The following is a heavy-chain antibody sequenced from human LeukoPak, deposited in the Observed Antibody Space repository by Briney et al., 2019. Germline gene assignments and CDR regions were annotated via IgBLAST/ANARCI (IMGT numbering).Heavy chain of an antibody. D-gene: IGHD2-2*01. CDR2: MNPNSGNT. V-gene: IGHV1-8*03. Sequence: ASVKVSCKASGYTFTSYDINWVRQATGQGLEWMGWMNPNSGNTGYAQKFQGRVTITRNTSISTAYMELSSLRSENTAVYYCARRVPAALDYYYMDVWGKGTTVTVSS. CDR1: GYTFTSYD. J-gene: IGHJ6*03. CDR3: ARRVPAALDYYYMDV.